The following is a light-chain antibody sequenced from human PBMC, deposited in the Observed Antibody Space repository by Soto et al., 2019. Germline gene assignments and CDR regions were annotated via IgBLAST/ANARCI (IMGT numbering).Light chain of an antibody. CDR3: QQYDNLPLT. J-gene: IGKJ3*01. CDR1: QDISNY. V-gene: IGKV1-33*01. CDR2: DAS. Sequence: DIQMTQSPSSLSASVGDRVTITCQASQDISNYLNWYQQKPGKAPKLLIYDASNLETGVPSRFSGSGSGTDFTFTISSLQPEAIATYYCQQYDNLPLTFRPGTKVDIK.